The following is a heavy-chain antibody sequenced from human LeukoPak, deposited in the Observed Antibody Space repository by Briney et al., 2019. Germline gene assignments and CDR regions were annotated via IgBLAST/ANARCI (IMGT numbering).Heavy chain of an antibody. CDR1: GFTFSSYW. Sequence: GGSLRLSCAASGFTFSSYWMHLVRQAPGKGLVWVSRINSDGSTTNNADSVKGRFTISRDNAKSTLFLQMNSLRAEDTAVYYCARDGGVMLRGYDYWGQGTLVTVSS. D-gene: IGHD5-18*01. J-gene: IGHJ4*02. CDR2: INSDGSTT. V-gene: IGHV3-74*01. CDR3: ARDGGVMLRGYDY.